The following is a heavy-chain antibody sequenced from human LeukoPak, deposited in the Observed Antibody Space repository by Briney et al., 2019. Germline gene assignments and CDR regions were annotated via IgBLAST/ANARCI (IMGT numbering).Heavy chain of an antibody. V-gene: IGHV4-34*01. CDR1: IDSFSNYH. D-gene: IGHD2-21*01. J-gene: IGHJ4*02. Sequence: KASETLSLTCAVYIDSFSNYHWNWIRQTPAKGMEWIGEVNESGGTNISPSLRSRVILSVDTSKNQFSLKLSSVTAADTAVYYCARGVVIAPQTFDYWGQGTLVTVSS. CDR3: ARGVVIAPQTFDY. CDR2: VNESGGT.